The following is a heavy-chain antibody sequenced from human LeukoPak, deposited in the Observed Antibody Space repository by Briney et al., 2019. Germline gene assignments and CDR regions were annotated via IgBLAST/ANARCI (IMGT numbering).Heavy chain of an antibody. CDR2: INHSGST. V-gene: IGHV4-34*01. CDR3: AREEGQQLVGYYFDY. CDR1: GGSFSGYY. J-gene: IGHJ4*02. D-gene: IGHD6-13*01. Sequence: PETLSLTCAVYGGSFSGYYWSWIRQPPGKGLEWIGEINHSGSTNYNPSLKSRVTISVDTSKNQFSLKLSSVTAADTAVYYCAREEGQQLVGYYFDYWGQGTLVTVSS.